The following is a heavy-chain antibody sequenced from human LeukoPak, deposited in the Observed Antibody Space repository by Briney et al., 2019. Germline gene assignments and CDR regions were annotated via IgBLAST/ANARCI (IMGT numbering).Heavy chain of an antibody. CDR1: GGSFSGYY. V-gene: IGHV4-34*01. J-gene: IGHJ4*02. D-gene: IGHD3-3*01. CDR2: INHSGST. CDR3: ATKRFSGSYFDY. Sequence: SSETLSLTYAVYGGSFSGYYWSWIRQPPGKGLEWIGEINHSGSTNYNPSLKSRVTISVDTSKNQFSLKLSSVTAADTAVYYCATKRFSGSYFDYWGQGTLVTVSS.